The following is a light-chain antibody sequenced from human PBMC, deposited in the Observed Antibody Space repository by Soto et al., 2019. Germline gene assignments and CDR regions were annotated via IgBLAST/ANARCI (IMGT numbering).Light chain of an antibody. CDR2: DAS. J-gene: IGKJ4*01. V-gene: IGKV3-11*01. Sequence: EIVLTQSPATLSLSPGERATLSCRASQSVGSSLTWYQQKPGQAPRLLIYDASNRATGIPARFSGSGSGTDFTLTISCLEPEDFAVYYCQQRTNWRLTFGGGTKVVIK. CDR1: QSVGSS. CDR3: QQRTNWRLT.